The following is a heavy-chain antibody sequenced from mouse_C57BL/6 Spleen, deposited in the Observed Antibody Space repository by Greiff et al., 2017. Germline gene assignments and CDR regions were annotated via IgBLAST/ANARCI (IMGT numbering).Heavy chain of an antibody. CDR1: GYAFSSSW. Sequence: QVQLQQSGPELVKPGASVKLSCKASGYAFSSSWMNWVKQRPGQGLEWIGRIYPGDGDTNYNGKFKGKATLTADKSSSTAYMQLSSLPSEDSAVYFGAVGRGVYYFDYWGQGTTLTVSS. CDR3: AVGRGVYYFDY. CDR2: IYPGDGDT. J-gene: IGHJ2*01. V-gene: IGHV1-82*01.